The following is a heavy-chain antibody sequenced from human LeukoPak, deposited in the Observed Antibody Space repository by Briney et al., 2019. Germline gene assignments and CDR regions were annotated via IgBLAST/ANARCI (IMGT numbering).Heavy chain of an antibody. CDR2: INHSGST. Sequence: SETLSLTCAVYGGSFSGYYWSWIRQPPGKGLEWIGEINHSGSTNYNPSLKSRVTISVDTSKNQFSLKLSSVTAADTAVYYCATYYDYVWGSSPSDYWGQGTLVTVSS. CDR1: GGSFSGYY. D-gene: IGHD3-16*01. V-gene: IGHV4-34*01. J-gene: IGHJ4*02. CDR3: ATYYDYVWGSSPSDY.